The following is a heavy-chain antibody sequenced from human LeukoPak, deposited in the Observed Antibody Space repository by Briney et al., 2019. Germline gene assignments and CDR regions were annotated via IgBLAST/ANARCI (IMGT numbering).Heavy chain of an antibody. CDR3: ARNPLWGATVGYYFDY. V-gene: IGHV1-18*01. CDR1: GYMFSTYG. J-gene: IGHJ4*02. D-gene: IGHD3-16*01. Sequence: ASVKVSCKASGYMFSTYGISWVRRAPGQRLEWMGWISAYNDNTNFAQKFQGRVTMTTDTSTSTVYMELRSLRSDDTAVYYCARNPLWGATVGYYFDYWGQGTQVTVSS. CDR2: ISAYNDNT.